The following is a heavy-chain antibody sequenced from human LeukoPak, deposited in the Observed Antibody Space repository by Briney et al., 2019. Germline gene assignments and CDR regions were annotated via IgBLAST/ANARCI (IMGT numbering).Heavy chain of an antibody. V-gene: IGHV1-18*01. D-gene: IGHD2-21*01. CDR2: ISAYNGDT. CDR1: GYTFSNYD. Sequence: ASVKVSCKTSGYTFSNYDIYWVRQAPGQGLECMGWISAYNGDTRYAQILQGRSTVTTDTSTSTAYMELRSPTYDDTAVYYCARAGYCGDAGCRGGSAFDVWGQGTMVTVSS. CDR3: ARAGYCGDAGCRGGSAFDV. J-gene: IGHJ3*01.